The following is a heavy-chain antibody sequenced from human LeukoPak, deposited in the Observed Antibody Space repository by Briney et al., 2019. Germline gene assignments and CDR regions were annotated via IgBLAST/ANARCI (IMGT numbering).Heavy chain of an antibody. CDR1: GDSMNNHAYY. CDR2: VYYTGNT. J-gene: IGHJ3*01. CDR3: ARLAALAGHRGAFDF. V-gene: IGHV4-39*01. Sequence: KPSETLSLTCSVSGDSMNNHAYYWDWIRQPPGRGLEWIGTVYYTGNTYYDPSLRSRVTMSVDTSKNQFSPHLDSVTAADTAVYFCARLAALAGHRGAFDFWGQGTMVAVSS. D-gene: IGHD6-19*01.